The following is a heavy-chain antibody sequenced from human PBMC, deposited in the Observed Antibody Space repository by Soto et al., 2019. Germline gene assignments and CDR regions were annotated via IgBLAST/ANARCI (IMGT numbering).Heavy chain of an antibody. J-gene: IGHJ4*02. CDR1: GFTFDKYS. Sequence: EVQLVESGGALTQPGGSLRLSCVASGFTFDKYSMNWVRQAPGKGLEWVAYINTMSTTTFYADSVKGRFSVSRDNAQNSLYLQMNSLRDEDTAVYYCARAISGSWVVLDSWGLGTQVTVSS. CDR3: ARAISGSWVVLDS. CDR2: INTMSTTT. D-gene: IGHD1-26*01. V-gene: IGHV3-48*02.